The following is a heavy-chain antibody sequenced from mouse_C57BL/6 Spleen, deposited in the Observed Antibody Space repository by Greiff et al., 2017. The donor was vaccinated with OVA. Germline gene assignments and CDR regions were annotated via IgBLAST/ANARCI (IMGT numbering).Heavy chain of an antibody. CDR2: IDPSDSYT. Sequence: VQLQQPGAELVRPGTSVKLSCKASGYTFTSYWMHWVKQRPGQGLEWIGVIDPSDSYTNYNQKFKGKATLTVDTSSSTAYMQLSSLTSEDSAVYYCASLGPFDYWGQGTTLTVSS. D-gene: IGHD4-1*01. CDR3: ASLGPFDY. J-gene: IGHJ2*01. CDR1: GYTFTSYW. V-gene: IGHV1-59*01.